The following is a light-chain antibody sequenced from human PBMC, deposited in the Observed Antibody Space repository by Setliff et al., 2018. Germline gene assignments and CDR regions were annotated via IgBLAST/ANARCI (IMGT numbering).Light chain of an antibody. V-gene: IGLV2-14*01. Sequence: QSVLAQPASVSGSPGQSITISCTGTSSDVGYYNYVSWYQQHPGKAPKPMIYEVSNWPSGVSNRFSGSKSGNTASLTISGLQAEDEADYYCSSYTSSSTRVFGTGTKVTVL. CDR3: SSYTSSSTRV. CDR1: SSDVGYYNY. CDR2: EVS. J-gene: IGLJ1*01.